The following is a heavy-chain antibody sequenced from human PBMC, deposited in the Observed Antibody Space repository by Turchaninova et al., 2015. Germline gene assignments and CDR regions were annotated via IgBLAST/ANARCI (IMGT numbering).Heavy chain of an antibody. D-gene: IGHD3-16*02. Sequence: QVQLTESGPGLVKPSDPASPTCVVSGYAISRGYNWARVWQPPGKGLVWFATSYHDGRFYYNPSLESRVTISVDTSKNQFSLRLTSVTAADTAVYFCARDQGPRDHPSSSFWGQGTLVTVSS. CDR2: SYHDGRF. CDR3: ARDQGPRDHPSSSF. CDR1: GYAISRGYN. J-gene: IGHJ4*02. V-gene: IGHV4-38-2*01.